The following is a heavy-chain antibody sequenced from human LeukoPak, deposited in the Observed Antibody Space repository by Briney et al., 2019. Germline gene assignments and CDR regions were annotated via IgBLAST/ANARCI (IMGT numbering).Heavy chain of an antibody. CDR3: ARAGGGIFTVDY. Sequence: VASVKVSCKASGYTFTGYYMHWVRQAPGQGLEWMGWINPNSGGTNYAQKFQGRVTMTRDTSISTAYMELSRLRSDDTDVYYCARAGGGIFTVDYWGQGTLVTVSS. D-gene: IGHD1-14*01. V-gene: IGHV1-2*02. CDR1: GYTFTGYY. J-gene: IGHJ4*02. CDR2: INPNSGGT.